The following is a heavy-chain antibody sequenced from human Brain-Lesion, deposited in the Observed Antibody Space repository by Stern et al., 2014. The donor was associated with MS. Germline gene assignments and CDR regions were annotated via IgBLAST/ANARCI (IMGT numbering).Heavy chain of an antibody. D-gene: IGHD2/OR15-2a*01. CDR1: GFTFGSCA. Sequence: VQLVESGGGVVQPGRPLRLSCVASGFTFGSCAMHWVRQAPGKGLERVEGVSYDGSNKYYADSVKGRFTISRDNSQNTLYMQMSSLRPEDTAVYYCAKDRQYLTYFFDHWGQGSLVTVSS. CDR3: AKDRQYLTYFFDH. V-gene: IGHV3-30*18. CDR2: VSYDGSNK. J-gene: IGHJ5*02.